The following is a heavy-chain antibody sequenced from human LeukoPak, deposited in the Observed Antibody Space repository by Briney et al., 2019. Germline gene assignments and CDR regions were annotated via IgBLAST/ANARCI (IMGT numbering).Heavy chain of an antibody. CDR3: ARDRYYDSSVDAFDI. CDR2: ISAYNGNT. V-gene: IGHV1-18*01. D-gene: IGHD3-22*01. Sequence: ASVKVSCKASGYTFTSYGISWVRQAPGQGLEWMGWISAYNGNTNYAQKLQGRVTMTTDTSTSTAYMELRSLRSDDTAVYYCARDRYYDSSVDAFDIWGQGTMVTVPS. J-gene: IGHJ3*02. CDR1: GYTFTSYG.